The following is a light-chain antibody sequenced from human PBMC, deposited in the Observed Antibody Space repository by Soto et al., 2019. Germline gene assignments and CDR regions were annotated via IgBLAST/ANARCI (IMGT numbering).Light chain of an antibody. V-gene: IGKV3-20*01. CDR2: GAS. J-gene: IGKJ2*01. Sequence: EIVLTQSPGTLSLSPGERATLSCRASQSITSNFLAWYQQKPGQAPRLLIYGASTRAAGVPDRFSGSGSETDFTLTITRLEPEDFAVYYCQQYGRSPLMYTFGQGTKLGV. CDR3: QQYGRSPLMYT. CDR1: QSITSNF.